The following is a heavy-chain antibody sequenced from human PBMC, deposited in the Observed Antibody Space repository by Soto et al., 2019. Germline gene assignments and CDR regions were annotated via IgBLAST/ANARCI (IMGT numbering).Heavy chain of an antibody. V-gene: IGHV3-74*01. CDR1: GFTFSSYW. Sequence: GESLKISCAASGFTFSSYWMHWVRQAPGKGLVWVSRINSDGSSTSYADSVKGRFTISRDNAKNTLYLQMNSLRAEDTAVYYCARDYDYVWGNWVVDVWGQGTTVTVSS. CDR3: ARDYDYVWGNWVVDV. D-gene: IGHD3-16*01. CDR2: INSDGSST. J-gene: IGHJ6*02.